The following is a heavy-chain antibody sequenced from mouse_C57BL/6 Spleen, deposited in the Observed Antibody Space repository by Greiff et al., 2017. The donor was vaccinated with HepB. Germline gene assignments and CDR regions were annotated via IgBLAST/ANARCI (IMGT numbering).Heavy chain of an antibody. Sequence: QVQLQQSGPELVKPGASVKISCKASGYAFSSSWMNWVKQRPGKGLEWIGRIYPGDGDTNYNGKFKGNATLTADKSSSTAYMQLSSLTSEDSAVYFCAREGIYYDYVFAYWGQGTTLTVSS. V-gene: IGHV1-82*01. D-gene: IGHD2-4*01. J-gene: IGHJ2*01. CDR1: GYAFSSSW. CDR2: IYPGDGDT. CDR3: AREGIYYDYVFAY.